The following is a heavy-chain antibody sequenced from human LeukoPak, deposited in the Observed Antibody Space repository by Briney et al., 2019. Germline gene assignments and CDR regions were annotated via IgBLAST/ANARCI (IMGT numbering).Heavy chain of an antibody. CDR1: GYTFTSYG. V-gene: IGHV1-18*01. J-gene: IGHJ4*02. CDR2: ISAYNGNT. CDR3: ARWIDYGGTTGVDY. D-gene: IGHD4-23*01. Sequence: ASVKVSCKASGYTFTSYGISWVRQAPGQGLEWMGWISAYNGNTNYAQKLQGRVTMTTDTSTSTACMELRSLRSDDTAVYYCARWIDYGGTTGVDYWGQGTLVTVSS.